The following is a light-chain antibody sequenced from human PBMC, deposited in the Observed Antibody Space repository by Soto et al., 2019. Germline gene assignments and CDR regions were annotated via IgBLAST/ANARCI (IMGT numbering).Light chain of an antibody. Sequence: DIQMTQSPSTLPTSIGPKITITCRASKTIGSWLAWYQQKPGKTPNLLIYDASTLESGVPSRFSGSGFGTDFTLTISSLQPDDFATYYCQQYNAYPWTFGQGT. J-gene: IGKJ1*01. V-gene: IGKV1-5*01. CDR3: QQYNAYPWT. CDR1: KTIGSW. CDR2: DAS.